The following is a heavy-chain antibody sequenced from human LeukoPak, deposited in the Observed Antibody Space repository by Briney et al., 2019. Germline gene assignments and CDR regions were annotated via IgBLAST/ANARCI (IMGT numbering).Heavy chain of an antibody. CDR3: ARLGAVQLEMEGAFDI. V-gene: IGHV5-51*01. J-gene: IGHJ3*02. D-gene: IGHD1-1*01. Sequence: GESLKISCQGSGYIFTTYWIVWVRQVPGKGLEWMGLIDPADSDTTYSPSFQGRVNISVDKSISTAYLQWSSLRASDTAMYYCARLGAVQLEMEGAFDIWGQGTMVTVSS. CDR1: GYIFTTYW. CDR2: IDPADSDT.